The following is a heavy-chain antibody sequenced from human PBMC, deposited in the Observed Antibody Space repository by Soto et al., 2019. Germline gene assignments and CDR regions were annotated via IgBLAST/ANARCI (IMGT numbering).Heavy chain of an antibody. J-gene: IGHJ6*02. V-gene: IGHV3-48*02. Sequence: EVQLVESGGGLVQPGGSLRLSCAASGFTFSSYSMNWVRQAPGKGLEWVSYISSSSSTIYYADSVKGRFTISRDNAKNSLYLQMNSLRDEDTAVYYCARKNTNYYDSSGRMDVWGQGTTVTVSS. D-gene: IGHD3-22*01. CDR1: GFTFSSYS. CDR2: ISSSSSTI. CDR3: ARKNTNYYDSSGRMDV.